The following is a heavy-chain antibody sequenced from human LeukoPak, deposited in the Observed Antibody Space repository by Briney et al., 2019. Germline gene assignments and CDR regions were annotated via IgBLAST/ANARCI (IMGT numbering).Heavy chain of an antibody. CDR1: GYTFTGHY. CDR2: INPNSGAT. V-gene: IGHV1-2*04. J-gene: IGHJ4*02. CDR3: AREVSSSWFDY. Sequence: GASVKVSCKASGYTFTGHYMHWVRQAPGQGLEWMGWINPNSGATKYAEKFQGWVTATRDTYISTAYMEVKRLRSDDTATYYCAREVSSSWFDYWGQGTLVTVSS. D-gene: IGHD6-13*01.